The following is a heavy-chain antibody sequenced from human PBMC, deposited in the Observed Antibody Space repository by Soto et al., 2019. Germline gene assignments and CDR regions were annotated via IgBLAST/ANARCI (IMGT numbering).Heavy chain of an antibody. V-gene: IGHV2-5*01. CDR1: GFSLSTSGVG. Sequence: SGPTLVNPTQTLTLTCTFSGFSLSTSGVGVGWIRQPPGKALEWLALIYWNDDKRYSPSLKRRLTITKDTSKNQVVLTMTNMDPVDTATYYCAHRSTYVGDYDFDYWGQGTLVTVSS. CDR2: IYWNDDK. J-gene: IGHJ4*02. CDR3: AHRSTYVGDYDFDY. D-gene: IGHD4-17*01.